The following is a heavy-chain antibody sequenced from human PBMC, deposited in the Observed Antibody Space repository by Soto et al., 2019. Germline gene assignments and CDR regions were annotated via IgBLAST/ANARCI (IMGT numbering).Heavy chain of an antibody. CDR1: GYTLTSYG. J-gene: IGHJ4*02. CDR3: ASGFLEWLSPSFDY. Sequence: QVQLVQSGAEVKKPGASVKVSCKASGYTLTSYGISWLRQAPGQGLEWMGWISAYNGNTIYAQKRQGRGTMTTATSTSTAYMELRSLRSDDTVVYYCASGFLEWLSPSFDYWGQGTLVTVSS. D-gene: IGHD3-3*01. CDR2: ISAYNGNT. V-gene: IGHV1-18*04.